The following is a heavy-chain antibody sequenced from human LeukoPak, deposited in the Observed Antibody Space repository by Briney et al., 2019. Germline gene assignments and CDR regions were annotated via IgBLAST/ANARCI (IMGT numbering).Heavy chain of an antibody. CDR3: AKEGVYYYYGMDV. CDR1: GFTFSSYG. CDR2: ISYDGSNK. Sequence: PGGSLRLSCAAFGFTFSSYGMHWVRQAPGKGLEWVAVISYDGSNKYYADSVKGRFTISRDNSKNTLYLQMNSLRAEDTAVYYCAKEGVYYYYGMDVWGQGTTVTVSS. J-gene: IGHJ6*02. V-gene: IGHV3-30*18.